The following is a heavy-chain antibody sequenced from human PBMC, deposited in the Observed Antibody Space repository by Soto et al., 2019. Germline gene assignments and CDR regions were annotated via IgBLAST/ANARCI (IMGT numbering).Heavy chain of an antibody. CDR3: ARDGEGY. D-gene: IGHD2-21*01. CDR1: GFTFSSYW. J-gene: IGHJ4*02. V-gene: IGHV3-74*01. CDR2: IKTHGSET. Sequence: EVQLVESGGGLVQPGGSLRLSCAASGFTFSSYWMHWVRQVPGEGLVWVSRIKTHGSETNYADSVKGRFTVSRDNAKNTQYLQMNSLRAEDTAVYYCARDGEGYWGQGTLVTVSS.